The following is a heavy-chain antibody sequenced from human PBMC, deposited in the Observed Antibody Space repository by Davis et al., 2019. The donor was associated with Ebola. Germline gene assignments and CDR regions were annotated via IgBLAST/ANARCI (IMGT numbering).Heavy chain of an antibody. D-gene: IGHD5-24*01. V-gene: IGHV4-30-4*08. CDR3: ARESRRDGYKD. J-gene: IGHJ1*01. Sequence: SETLSLTCVVSGDSISSNDYHWSWIRQPPGKGLEWIGYIYYRGSTHFNPSLESRLSMSVDTSKNQFSLKMTSVNVADTAIYYCARESRRDGYKDWGQGTLVTVSS. CDR1: GDSISSNDYH. CDR2: IYYRGST.